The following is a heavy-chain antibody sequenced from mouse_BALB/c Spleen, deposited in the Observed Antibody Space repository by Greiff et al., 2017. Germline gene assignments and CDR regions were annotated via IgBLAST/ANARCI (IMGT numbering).Heavy chain of an antibody. V-gene: IGHV5-6*01. Sequence: EVKVVESGGDLVKPGGSLKLSCAASGFTFSSYGMSWVRQTPDKRLEWVATISSGGSYTYYPDSVKGRFTISRDNAKNTLYLQMSSLKSEDTAMYYCARDEGDFFAYWGQGTLVTVSA. CDR1: GFTFSSYG. CDR2: ISSGGSYT. J-gene: IGHJ3*01. CDR3: ARDEGDFFAY.